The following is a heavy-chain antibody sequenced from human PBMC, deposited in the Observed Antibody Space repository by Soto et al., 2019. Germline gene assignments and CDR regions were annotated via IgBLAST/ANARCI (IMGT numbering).Heavy chain of an antibody. CDR3: ARAYTASGNYYYSYGMDV. Sequence: GGSLRLSCAASGFTFSSYGMHWVRQAPGKGLEWVAVISYDGSNKYYADSVKGRFTVSRDNAKNSLYLQMNSLRADDTAVCYCARAYTASGNYYYSYGMDVWDQGTAVTV. CDR2: ISYDGSNK. V-gene: IGHV3-30*03. CDR1: GFTFSSYG. D-gene: IGHD5-18*01. J-gene: IGHJ6*02.